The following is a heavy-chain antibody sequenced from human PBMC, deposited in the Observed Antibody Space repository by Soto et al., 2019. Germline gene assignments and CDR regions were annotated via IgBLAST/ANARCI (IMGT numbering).Heavy chain of an antibody. D-gene: IGHD2-15*01. J-gene: IGHJ4*02. CDR1: GFTFNNAW. V-gene: IGHV3-15*01. Sequence: PGGSLRLSCAASGFTFNNAWVGWVRQAPGKGLEWVGRVKSKTDGGTTDYAAPLKGRFTISRDDSKNTLYLQMNSLKTEETAVYYCPTGANKYCSGGYCSEPSSESFDYWGQGPMVTVYS. CDR3: PTGANKYCSGGYCSEPSSESFDY. CDR2: VKSKTDGGTT.